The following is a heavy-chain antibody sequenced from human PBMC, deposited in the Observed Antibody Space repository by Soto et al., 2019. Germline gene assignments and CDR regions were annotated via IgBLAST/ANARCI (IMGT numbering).Heavy chain of an antibody. CDR3: VRDKSPYSSGWHNRHFDY. CDR1: GFTFSSYA. J-gene: IGHJ4*02. Sequence: QVQLVESGGGVVQPGRSLRLSCAASGFTFSSYAMHWVRQAPGKGLEWVAVISYDGSNKYYADSVKGRFTISRDNSKTLYLQMISLRAEDTAVYYCVRDKSPYSSGWHNRHFDYWGQGTRVTVSS. CDR2: ISYDGSNK. D-gene: IGHD6-19*01. V-gene: IGHV3-30-3*01.